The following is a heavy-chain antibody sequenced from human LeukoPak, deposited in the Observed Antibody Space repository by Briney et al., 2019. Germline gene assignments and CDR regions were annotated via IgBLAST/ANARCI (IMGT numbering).Heavy chain of an antibody. CDR3: ARDVDTVLVD. V-gene: IGHV4-59*01. J-gene: IGHJ4*02. Sequence: ETLSLTCTVSGGSISSYYWSWIRQPPGKGLEWIGYIYYSGSTNYNPSLKSRVTISVDTSKNQFSLRLSSVTAADTAVYYCARDVDTVLVDWGQGTLVTVSS. CDR2: IYYSGST. CDR1: GGSISSYY. D-gene: IGHD2-2*03.